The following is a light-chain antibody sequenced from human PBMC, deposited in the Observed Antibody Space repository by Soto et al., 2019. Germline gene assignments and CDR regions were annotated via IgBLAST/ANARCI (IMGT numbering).Light chain of an antibody. J-gene: IGLJ1*01. CDR2: SVS. CDR1: SSDVGGHNY. CDR3: CSYAGSYTYV. Sequence: QSALTQPRSVSGSPGQSVTISCTGTSSDVGGHNYVSWYQQYPGKAPRLLLSSVSKRPSGVPDRFSGSKSGNTASLTIPGLQAEDEADYYCCSYAGSYTYVFGTGTKVTVL. V-gene: IGLV2-11*01.